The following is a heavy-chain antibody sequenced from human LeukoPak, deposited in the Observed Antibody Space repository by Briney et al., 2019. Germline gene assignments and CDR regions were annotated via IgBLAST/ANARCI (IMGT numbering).Heavy chain of an antibody. J-gene: IGHJ4*02. V-gene: IGHV3-30*04. CDR1: GFTFSNHA. D-gene: IGHD6-6*01. CDR2: ISYHGRNE. CDR3: AREYSSSSRDFDY. Sequence: GGSLRLSCTASGFTFSNHAMHWVRQAAGKGLEWLTVISYHGRNEYYADSVTGRFTISRDNSKNSLYLQMNSLRAEDTAVYYCAREYSSSSRDFDYWGQGTLVTVSS.